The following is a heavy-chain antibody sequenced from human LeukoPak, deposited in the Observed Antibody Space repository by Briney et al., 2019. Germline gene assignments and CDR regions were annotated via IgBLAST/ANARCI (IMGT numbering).Heavy chain of an antibody. V-gene: IGHV1-3*01. CDR3: ARDKVLFYYYGMDV. J-gene: IGHJ6*04. Sequence: ASVKVSCKASGYTFTSYAMHWVRQAPGQRLEWMGWINAGNGDTKYSQKFQGRVTITRDTSASTAYMELSSLRSEDTAVYYCARDKVLFYYYGMDVWAKGPRSPSPQ. CDR1: GYTFTSYA. D-gene: IGHD3-16*01. CDR2: INAGNGDT.